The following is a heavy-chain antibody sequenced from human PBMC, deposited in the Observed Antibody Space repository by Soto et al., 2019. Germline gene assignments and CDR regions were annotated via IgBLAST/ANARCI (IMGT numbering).Heavy chain of an antibody. D-gene: IGHD4-17*01. CDR2: IYSFGST. Sequence: PSGSLSLTCTVSGGSVSPCYWSWFRQPPGKGLEWIGYIYSFGSTNYNASLESRVSMSVDTSKNQVSLKLTSVTVADTAVYYCARHKSTVNILDYWGQGTLVTVSS. J-gene: IGHJ4*02. CDR3: ARHKSTVNILDY. V-gene: IGHV4-59*08. CDR1: GGSVSPCY.